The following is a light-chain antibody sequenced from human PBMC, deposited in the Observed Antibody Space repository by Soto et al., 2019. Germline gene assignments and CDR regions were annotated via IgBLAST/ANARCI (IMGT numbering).Light chain of an antibody. J-gene: IGLJ3*02. V-gene: IGLV2-8*01. CDR3: GSYGGSNNWV. CDR2: EVN. CDR1: SSDVGGYNY. Sequence: QSALTQPPSASGSPGQSVTISCTGTSSDVGGYNYVSWYQHHRGKGPKLMVFEVNKRPSGVPDRFSGSKSGSTASLSVSGLQPEDEADYYCGSYGGSNNWVFGGGTKLTVL.